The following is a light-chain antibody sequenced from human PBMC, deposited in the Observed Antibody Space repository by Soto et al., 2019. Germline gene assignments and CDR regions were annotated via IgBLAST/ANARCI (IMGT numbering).Light chain of an antibody. J-gene: IGKJ4*01. Sequence: VLTPSPVTLPLDPRERARLSCRASQSVSGYLAWYQQKPGQAPRLLIYDVSNRATGIPARFSGSGSGTDFTLTISSLEPEDFASYYCQQRYNWPLTLAAGTKVDI. V-gene: IGKV3-11*01. CDR2: DVS. CDR3: QQRYNWPLT. CDR1: QSVSGY.